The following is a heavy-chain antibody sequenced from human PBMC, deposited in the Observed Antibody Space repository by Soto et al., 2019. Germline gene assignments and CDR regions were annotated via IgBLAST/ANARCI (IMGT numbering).Heavy chain of an antibody. V-gene: IGHV4-34*01. CDR2: INHSGST. Sequence: PSETLSLTCAVYGGSFSGYYWSWIRQPPGKGLEWIGEINHSGSTNYNPSLKSRVTISVDTSKNQFSLRAEDTAVYYCASSLRHSSSWQEPLDYWGQGTLVTVSS. CDR3: ASSLRHSSSWQEPLDY. CDR1: GGSFSGYY. D-gene: IGHD6-13*01. J-gene: IGHJ4*02.